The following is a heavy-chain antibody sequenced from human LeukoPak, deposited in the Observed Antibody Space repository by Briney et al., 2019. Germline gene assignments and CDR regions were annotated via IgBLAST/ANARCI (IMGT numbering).Heavy chain of an antibody. J-gene: IGHJ4*02. CDR3: ARARPGAYCGTTSCFSDY. V-gene: IGHV1-18*01. CDR2: ISAYNGNT. Sequence: GSVKVSCKASGYIFTSYGISWVRPGPGQGLEWVGWISAYNGNTKFAPNLQDRVTITTDTSTATAYMELRSLRLNDTAVYFCARARPGAYCGTTSCFSDYWGQGTLVTASS. D-gene: IGHD2-2*01. CDR1: GYIFTSYG.